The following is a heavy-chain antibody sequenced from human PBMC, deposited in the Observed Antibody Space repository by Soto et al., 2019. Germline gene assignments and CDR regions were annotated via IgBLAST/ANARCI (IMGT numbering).Heavy chain of an antibody. J-gene: IGHJ4*02. CDR2: TYYRSKWYK. Sequence: SQTLSITCAISGDIVSSSSAAWNWSSQAPSRGLECLGRTYYRSKWYKHYAVSVKSRITVNPDTSKNQFSLQLNSVTPEDTAVYYCARSGPGVYIDYGGQETRVTVSS. CDR3: ARSGPGVYIDY. CDR1: GDIVSSSSAA. V-gene: IGHV6-1*01. D-gene: IGHD1-26*01.